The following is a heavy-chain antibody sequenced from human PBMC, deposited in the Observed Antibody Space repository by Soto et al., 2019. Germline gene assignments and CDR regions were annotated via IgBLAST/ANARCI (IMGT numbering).Heavy chain of an antibody. CDR2: IIPLFGKA. CDR1: GSTFSTFA. Sequence: SVKVSCKAPGSTFSTFAFHWVRQAPGQGLESMGEIIPLFGKANYAQKFQGRVTFSADRSTRTVFMEVNRLRSDDTAVYYCVRDLSGPMDYWGRGTLVTVYS. J-gene: IGHJ4*02. CDR3: VRDLSGPMDY. D-gene: IGHD3-10*01. V-gene: IGHV1-69*06.